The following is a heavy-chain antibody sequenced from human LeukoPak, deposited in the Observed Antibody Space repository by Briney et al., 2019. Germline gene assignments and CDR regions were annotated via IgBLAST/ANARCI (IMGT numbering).Heavy chain of an antibody. D-gene: IGHD1-1*01. CDR3: ARGRTTGDY. V-gene: IGHV4-34*01. CDR1: GGSFSGYY. CDR2: INHSGST. Sequence: SETLSLTCVVYGGSFSGYYWSWIRQPPGKGLEWIGEINHSGSTNYNPSLKSRITISIDTSKNQFSLKLSSVTAADAAVYYCARGRTTGDYWGQGTLVTVSS. J-gene: IGHJ4*02.